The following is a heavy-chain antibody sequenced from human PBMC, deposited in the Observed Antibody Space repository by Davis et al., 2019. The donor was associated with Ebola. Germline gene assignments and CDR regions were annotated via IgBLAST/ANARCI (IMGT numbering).Heavy chain of an antibody. J-gene: IGHJ4*02. CDR3: ASGGYSGYDGYFDD. Sequence: SETLSLTCTVSGDSITSNDYYWGWIRQPPGKGLEWIGTIYYSGSTDYNPSLESRVTISADTSKNQFSLKLTSVTAADTALYYCASGGYSGYDGYFDDWGQGTLVTVSS. CDR1: GDSITSNDYY. D-gene: IGHD5-12*01. V-gene: IGHV4-39*01. CDR2: IYYSGST.